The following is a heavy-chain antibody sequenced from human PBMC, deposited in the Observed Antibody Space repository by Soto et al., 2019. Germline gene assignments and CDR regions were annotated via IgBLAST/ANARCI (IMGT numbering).Heavy chain of an antibody. Sequence: EVQLLESGGGLVQPGGSLRLSCAASGFTVSSYAMSWVRQAPGKGLEWVSAISGSGSTYSADSVKGRFTISRDSSKNTVYLEMNSLRAEDTAVYYCAKALRFTFTTGYYMDVWGRWTTVTVSS. CDR2: ISGSGST. CDR1: GFTVSSYA. D-gene: IGHD3-16*01. CDR3: AKALRFTFTTGYYMDV. V-gene: IGHV3-23*01. J-gene: IGHJ6*03.